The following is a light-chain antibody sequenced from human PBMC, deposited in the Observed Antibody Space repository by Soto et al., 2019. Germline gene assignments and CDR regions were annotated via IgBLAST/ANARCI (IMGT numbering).Light chain of an antibody. V-gene: IGKV3-20*01. CDR3: QQFASSPPYT. CDR2: GAS. J-gene: IGKJ2*01. Sequence: EIVVTQSPGTLSVSPGERATLSCRASHSINSSSLSWYQQRPRQAPRLLLYGASSRATAIPDRFSGSGSGTKFTLPIISLEPADFAVYYCQQFASSPPYTLGQGTKVDIK. CDR1: HSINSSS.